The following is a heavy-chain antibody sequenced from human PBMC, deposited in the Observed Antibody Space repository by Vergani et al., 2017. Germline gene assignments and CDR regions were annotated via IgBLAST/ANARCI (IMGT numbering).Heavy chain of an antibody. CDR2: ISSSSSYI. CDR1: GFTFSSYA. CDR3: ARGGIAAAQKDAFDI. V-gene: IGHV3-21*04. Sequence: EVQMVESGGGLVQPGGSLRLSCAASGFTFSSYAMSWVRQAPGKGLEWVSAISSSSSYIYYADSVKGRFTISRDNAKNSLYLQMNSLRAEDTAVYYCARGGIAAAQKDAFDIWGQGTMVTVSS. J-gene: IGHJ3*02. D-gene: IGHD6-13*01.